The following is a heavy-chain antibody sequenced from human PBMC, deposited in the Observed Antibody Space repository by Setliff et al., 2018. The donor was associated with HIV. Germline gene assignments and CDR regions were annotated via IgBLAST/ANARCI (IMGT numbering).Heavy chain of an antibody. CDR3: VRVFYDATDYYAPLFDY. CDR2: MFSSGSA. Sequence: SEILSLTCAVSGYSISSGYYWGWVRQPPGKGLEWIGYMFSSGSAQYNSSLQSRVSMSADTSKNQFSLRLTSVTVADTAVYFCVRVFYDATDYYAPLFDYWGQGTLVTVSS. CDR1: GYSISSGYY. D-gene: IGHD3-22*01. J-gene: IGHJ4*02. V-gene: IGHV4-28*03.